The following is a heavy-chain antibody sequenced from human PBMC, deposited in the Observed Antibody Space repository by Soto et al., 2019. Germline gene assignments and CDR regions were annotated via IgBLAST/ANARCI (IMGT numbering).Heavy chain of an antibody. CDR3: VRGSSGWRGMDV. CDR2: VSGDGRNT. CDR1: GFTFSTHW. Sequence: EVQLVESGGGLVQPGGSLRLSCAASGFTFSTHWMHWVRQISGKGLVWVARVSGDGRNTDYDDSVKGRFTISRDNAKNTVYVQMSSLRAEDTAVYYCVRGSSGWRGMDVWGQGNTVTV. D-gene: IGHD6-19*01. V-gene: IGHV3-74*01. J-gene: IGHJ6*02.